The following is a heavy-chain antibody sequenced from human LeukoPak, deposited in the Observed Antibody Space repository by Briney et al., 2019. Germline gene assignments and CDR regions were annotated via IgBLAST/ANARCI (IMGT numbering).Heavy chain of an antibody. Sequence: ASVKVSCKASGYTFTSYGISWVRQAPGQGREWMGWISAYNGNTNYAQKLQGIVTMTTDTSTSTAYMELRSLRSDDTAVYYCAVSIAVAGTNDYWGQGTLVTVSS. V-gene: IGHV1-18*01. D-gene: IGHD6-19*01. CDR1: GYTFTSYG. CDR2: ISAYNGNT. J-gene: IGHJ4*02. CDR3: AVSIAVAGTNDY.